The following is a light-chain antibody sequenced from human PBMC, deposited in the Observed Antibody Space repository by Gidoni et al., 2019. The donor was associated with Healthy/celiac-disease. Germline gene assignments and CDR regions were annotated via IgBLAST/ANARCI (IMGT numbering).Light chain of an antibody. CDR1: QGISSY. CDR2: AAS. V-gene: IGKV1-9*01. J-gene: IGKJ4*01. CDR3: QQLNSYPS. Sequence: DIQLTQSPSFLSASVGDRVTITCRASQGISSYLAWYQQKPGKAPKLLIYAASTLQSGVPSRFSGSGSGTEFTLTIISLQPEDFATYYCQQLNSYPSFXGXTKVEIK.